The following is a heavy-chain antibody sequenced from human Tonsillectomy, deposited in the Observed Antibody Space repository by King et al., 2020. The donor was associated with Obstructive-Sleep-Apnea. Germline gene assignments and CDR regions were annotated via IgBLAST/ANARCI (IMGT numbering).Heavy chain of an antibody. D-gene: IGHD6-19*01. Sequence: VQLVESGGGLVKPGGTLRLSCAASGFTFNNAWMTWVRQAPGKGLEWVGQIKSQTDGGTADYAAPVKGRFTISRDDSRNTLYLQMNSLKTEETAVYLYTASAGGTGWSDAFDIWGPGTMVTVSS. V-gene: IGHV3-15*01. J-gene: IGHJ3*02. CDR2: IKSQTDGGTA. CDR1: GFTFNNAW. CDR3: TASAGGTGWSDAFDI.